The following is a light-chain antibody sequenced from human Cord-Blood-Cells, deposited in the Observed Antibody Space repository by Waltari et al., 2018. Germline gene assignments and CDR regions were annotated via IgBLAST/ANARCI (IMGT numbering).Light chain of an antibody. Sequence: EIVLTPSPGTLSLSPGERATLSCRASQRVSSSYLARYQQKPGQAPRLRIYGESSRATGIPDRFSGSGSGTEFTLTSSRLEPEDFAVYYGQQYGSSPRTFGQGTKVEIK. CDR1: QRVSSSY. J-gene: IGKJ1*01. CDR3: QQYGSSPRT. CDR2: GES. V-gene: IGKV3-20*01.